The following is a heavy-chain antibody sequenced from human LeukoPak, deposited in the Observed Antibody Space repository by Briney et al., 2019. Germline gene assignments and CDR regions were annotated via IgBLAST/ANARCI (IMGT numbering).Heavy chain of an antibody. Sequence: ASVKVSCKASGYTFTGYYMHWVRQAPGQGLEWMGWINPNSGGTNYAQKFQGRVTMTRDTSISTAYMELSRLRSDDTAVYYCAREGGGYEVPQNWFDPWGQGTLVTVFS. CDR1: GYTFTGYY. D-gene: IGHD5-12*01. J-gene: IGHJ5*02. CDR2: INPNSGGT. V-gene: IGHV1-2*02. CDR3: AREGGGYEVPQNWFDP.